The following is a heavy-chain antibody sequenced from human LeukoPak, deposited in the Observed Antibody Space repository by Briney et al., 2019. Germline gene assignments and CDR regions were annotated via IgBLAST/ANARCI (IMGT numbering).Heavy chain of an antibody. V-gene: IGHV3-74*03. Sequence: GGSLRLSCAASGFTFSSYWMHWVRQAPGKGLVWVSRINSDGSTTTYADSVKGRFTVSRDNAKNTLNLQMNSLRAEDTAMYYCARGGDYYGSSGYFWRPAEIDYWGQGTLVTVSS. CDR1: GFTFSSYW. J-gene: IGHJ4*02. CDR3: ARGGDYYGSSGYFWRPAEIDY. D-gene: IGHD3-22*01. CDR2: INSDGSTT.